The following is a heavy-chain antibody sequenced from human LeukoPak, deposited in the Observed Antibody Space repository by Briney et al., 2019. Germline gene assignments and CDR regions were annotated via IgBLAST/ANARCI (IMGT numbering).Heavy chain of an antibody. D-gene: IGHD3-10*01. V-gene: IGHV3-23*01. CDR1: GFTFSSYG. Sequence: GGSLRLSCAASGFTFSSYGMSWVRQAPGKGLEWVSAISGSGGSTFYADSVKGRFTISRDNSKNTLYLQMNSLRAEDTAVYYCARDVAHYFGSGVYYMDVWGKGTTVIVSS. CDR3: ARDVAHYFGSGVYYMDV. CDR2: ISGSGGST. J-gene: IGHJ6*03.